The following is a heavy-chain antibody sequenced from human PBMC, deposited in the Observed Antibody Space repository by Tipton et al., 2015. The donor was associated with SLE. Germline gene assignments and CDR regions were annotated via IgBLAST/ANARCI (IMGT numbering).Heavy chain of an antibody. J-gene: IGHJ3*02. V-gene: IGHV4-31*03. CDR2: IYYSGST. CDR3: AREITMVRGVIIPIGAFDI. CDR1: GGSISSGGYY. D-gene: IGHD3-10*01. Sequence: TLSLTCTVSGGSISSGGYYWSWIRQHPGKGLEWIGYIYYSGSTYYNPSLKSRVTISVDTSKNQFSLKLSSVTAADTAVYYCAREITMVRGVIIPIGAFDIWGQGTMVTVSS.